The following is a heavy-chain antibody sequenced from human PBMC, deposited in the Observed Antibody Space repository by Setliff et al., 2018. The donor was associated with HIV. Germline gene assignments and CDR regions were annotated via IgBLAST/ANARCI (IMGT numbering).Heavy chain of an antibody. Sequence: SETLSLTCAVYGGSFSGYYWSWIRQPPGKGLEWIGEINHSGSTNYNPSLKSRVTISVDTSKNQVSLRLSSVTAADTAVYYCASIDYDSSGPFDYWGQGTLVTVSS. J-gene: IGHJ4*02. CDR2: INHSGST. CDR3: ASIDYDSSGPFDY. V-gene: IGHV4-34*01. D-gene: IGHD3-22*01. CDR1: GGSFSGYY.